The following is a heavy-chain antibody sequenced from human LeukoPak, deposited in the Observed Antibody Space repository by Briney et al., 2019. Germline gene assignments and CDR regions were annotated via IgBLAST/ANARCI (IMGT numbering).Heavy chain of an antibody. CDR3: ARDYYDSSGEFDY. J-gene: IGHJ4*02. Sequence: GGSLRLSCAASGFTFSSYWMSWVRQAPGKGLEWVANIKQDGSEKYYVDSVKGRFTISRDNAKNSLYLQMNSMRAEDTAVYYRARDYYDSSGEFDYWGQGTLVTVSS. D-gene: IGHD3-22*01. CDR2: IKQDGSEK. V-gene: IGHV3-7*05. CDR1: GFTFSSYW.